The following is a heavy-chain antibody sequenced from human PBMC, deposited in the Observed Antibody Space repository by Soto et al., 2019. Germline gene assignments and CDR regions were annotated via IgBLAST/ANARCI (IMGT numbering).Heavy chain of an antibody. D-gene: IGHD6-13*01. CDR2: ISAYNGNT. V-gene: IGHV1-18*01. CDR3: ARAVWWQSIAAAGTTRLYYCGMDV. J-gene: IGHJ6*02. Sequence: GASVKVSCKASGYTFTSYGISWVRQAPGQGLEWMGWISAYNGNTNYAQKLQGRVTMTTDTSTSTAYMELRSLRSDDTAVYYCARAVWWQSIAAAGTTRLYYCGMDVWGQGNTVTVSS. CDR1: GYTFTSYG.